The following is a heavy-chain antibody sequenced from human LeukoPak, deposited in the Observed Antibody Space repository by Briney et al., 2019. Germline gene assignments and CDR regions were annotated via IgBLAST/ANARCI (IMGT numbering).Heavy chain of an antibody. J-gene: IGHJ4*02. CDR3: ARDSSGSYIFDY. CDR2: ISSSSSII. D-gene: IGHD1-26*01. CDR1: GFTFSSYN. Sequence: GGSLRLSCAASGFTFSSYNMNWVRQAPGKGLEGVSYISSSSSIIYYADSVKGRFTISRDNAKNSLYPQMNSLRDEDTAVYYCARDSSGSYIFDYWGQGTLVTVSS. V-gene: IGHV3-48*02.